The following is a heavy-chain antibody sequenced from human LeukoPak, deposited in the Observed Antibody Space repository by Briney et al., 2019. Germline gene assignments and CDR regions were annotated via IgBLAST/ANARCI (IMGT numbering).Heavy chain of an antibody. CDR2: INTDGSST. CDR1: GFSFSDYW. V-gene: IGHV3-74*01. Sequence: PGGSLRLSCAASGFSFSDYWMHWVRQGPGKGLVWVSRINTDGSSTNYADSVKGRFTISRDNAKNTLYLQMNSLRAEDTAVYYCTRDLVGATSDFWGQGTLVTVSS. J-gene: IGHJ4*02. CDR3: TRDLVGATSDF. D-gene: IGHD1-26*01.